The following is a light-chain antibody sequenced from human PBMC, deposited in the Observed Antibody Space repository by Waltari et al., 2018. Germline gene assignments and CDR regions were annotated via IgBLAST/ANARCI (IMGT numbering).Light chain of an antibody. V-gene: IGKV1-5*03. CDR2: NAS. Sequence: DIQMTQSPSTLSASVGDRVTITCRASQTISNWLAWYQQKPGKAPKVLIYNASDLQSGVPSRFIGSGSVTEFTLTISSLQPDDFATYYCQHYNNYPLTFGGGTKVEIK. CDR1: QTISNW. J-gene: IGKJ4*01. CDR3: QHYNNYPLT.